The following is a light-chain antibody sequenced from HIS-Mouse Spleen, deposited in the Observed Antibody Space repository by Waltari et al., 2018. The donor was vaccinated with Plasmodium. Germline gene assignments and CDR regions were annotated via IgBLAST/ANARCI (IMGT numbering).Light chain of an antibody. CDR1: SSAVGGYNY. Sequence: QSALTQPPSASGSPGPSVTIPCPGPSSAVGGYNYVTWYQQHPGKAPKLMIYEVSKRPSGVPDRFSGSKSGNTASLTVSGLQAEDEADYYCSSYAGSNNLVFGGGTKLTVL. J-gene: IGLJ2*01. CDR3: SSYAGSNNLV. CDR2: EVS. V-gene: IGLV2-8*01.